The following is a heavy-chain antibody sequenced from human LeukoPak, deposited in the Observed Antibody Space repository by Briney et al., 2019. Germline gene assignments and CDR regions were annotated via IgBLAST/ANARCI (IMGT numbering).Heavy chain of an antibody. CDR2: ISSSSSYI. CDR3: ARDERGIAAAGRDYYYYYMDV. D-gene: IGHD6-13*01. CDR1: GFTFSSYE. J-gene: IGHJ6*03. V-gene: IGHV3-21*01. Sequence: PGGSLRLSCAASGFTFSSYEMNWVRQAPGKGLEWVSSISSSSSYIYYADSMKGRFTISRDNAKNSLYLQMNSLRAEDTAVYYCARDERGIAAAGRDYYYYYMDVWGKGTTVTVSS.